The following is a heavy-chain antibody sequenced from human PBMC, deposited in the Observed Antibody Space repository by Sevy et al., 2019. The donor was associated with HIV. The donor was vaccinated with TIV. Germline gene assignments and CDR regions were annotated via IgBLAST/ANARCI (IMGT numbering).Heavy chain of an antibody. CDR2: TYYRSKWYN. D-gene: IGHD3-16*01. J-gene: IGHJ4*02. CDR1: GDSVSSNSAA. Sequence: SQTLSLTCAISGDSVSSNSAAGNWIRQSPSRGLEWLGRTYYRSKWYNDYAVSVKSRITINPDTSKNQFSLQLNSVTPEDTAVYYCAREGDYDYVWGSSYFDYWGQGTLVTVSS. V-gene: IGHV6-1*01. CDR3: AREGDYDYVWGSSYFDY.